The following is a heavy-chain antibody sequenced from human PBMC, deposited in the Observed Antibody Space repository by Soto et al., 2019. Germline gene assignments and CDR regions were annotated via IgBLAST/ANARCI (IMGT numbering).Heavy chain of an antibody. CDR3: ARGFGEPIAIGWFDP. CDR1: VGTFSSYA. J-gene: IGHJ5*02. CDR2: IIPIFGTA. V-gene: IGHV1-69*13. Sequence: ASVKVSCKASVGTFSSYAIIWVRQAPGQGLEWMGGIIPIFGTANYAQKFQGRVTITADESTSTAYMELSSLRSEDTAVYYCARGFGEPIAIGWFDPWGQGTLVTVSS. D-gene: IGHD3-10*01.